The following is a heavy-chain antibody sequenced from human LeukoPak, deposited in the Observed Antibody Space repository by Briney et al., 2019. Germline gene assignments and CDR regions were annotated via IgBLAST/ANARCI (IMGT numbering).Heavy chain of an antibody. Sequence: GGSLRLSCAASGFTFSDYYMSWIRQAPGKGLEWVSYISSSGSTIYYADSVKGRFTISRDNAKNSLYLQMNSLRAEDTAVYYCARARGVWRSYRIRVFDYWGQGTLVTVSS. CDR2: ISSSGSTI. CDR3: ARARGVWRSYRIRVFDY. J-gene: IGHJ4*02. CDR1: GFTFSDYY. V-gene: IGHV3-11*01. D-gene: IGHD3-16*02.